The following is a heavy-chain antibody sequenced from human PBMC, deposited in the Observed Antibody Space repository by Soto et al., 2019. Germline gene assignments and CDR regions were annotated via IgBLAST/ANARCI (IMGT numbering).Heavy chain of an antibody. V-gene: IGHV3-23*01. CDR1: GFTFSSYG. J-gene: IGHJ4*02. CDR2: ISGSGGTT. CDR3: AKVGSLYSSILFDY. Sequence: GGSLRLSCAASGFTFSSYGMSWVRQAPGKGLEWVSAISGSGGTTYYADSVKGRFTISRDNSKDTLYLQMNSLRAEDTAVYYCAKVGSLYSSILFDYWGQGTLVTVSS. D-gene: IGHD6-13*01.